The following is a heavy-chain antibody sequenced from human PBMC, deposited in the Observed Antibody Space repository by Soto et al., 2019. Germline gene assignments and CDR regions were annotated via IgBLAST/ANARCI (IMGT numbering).Heavy chain of an antibody. CDR2: IRSQSDGGSG. D-gene: IGHD4-17*01. Sequence: EVQLEESGGGVVMPGGSLRLSCAASGFTFHNAWINWVRQPPGGGLEWVGRIRSQSDGGSGDYAAPVKGRFVVSRDDSKNMVYLQMNSLKIEDTAVYYCTTDSRTTVPEVRFDFWGLGTLVTVSS. CDR3: TTDSRTTVPEVRFDF. CDR1: GFTFHNAW. J-gene: IGHJ4*01. V-gene: IGHV3-15*07.